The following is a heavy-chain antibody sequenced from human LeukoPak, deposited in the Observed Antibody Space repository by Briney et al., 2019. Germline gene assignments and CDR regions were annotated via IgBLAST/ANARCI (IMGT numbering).Heavy chain of an antibody. CDR3: ARLLLGSYRYAGYFDY. J-gene: IGHJ4*02. CDR2: IYYSGST. CDR1: GGSISSYY. Sequence: PSETLSLTCTVSGGSISSYYWSWIRQPPGKGLEWIGYIYYSGSTNYNPSLKSRVTISVDTSKNQFSLKLSSVTAADTAVYYCARLLLGSYRYAGYFDYWGQGTLVTVSS. V-gene: IGHV4-59*08. D-gene: IGHD3-16*02.